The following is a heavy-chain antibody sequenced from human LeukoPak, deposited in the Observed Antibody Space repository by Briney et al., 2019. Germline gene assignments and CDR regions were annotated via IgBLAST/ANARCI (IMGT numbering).Heavy chain of an antibody. V-gene: IGHV3-30*02. CDR2: LRYDGTNK. CDR1: AFTFSSYG. D-gene: IGHD5-18*01. Sequence: GGSLRLSCAASAFTFSSYGMHWVRQAPGKGLEWVAFLRYDGTNKYYADSVKGRFTISRDNSKNTLYLQMNSLRAEDTAVYYCARDPEYSPPGYFDYWGQGTLVTVSS. J-gene: IGHJ4*02. CDR3: ARDPEYSPPGYFDY.